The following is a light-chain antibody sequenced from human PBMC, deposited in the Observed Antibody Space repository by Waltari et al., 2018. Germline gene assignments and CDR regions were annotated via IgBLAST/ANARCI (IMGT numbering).Light chain of an antibody. CDR1: QSVSRY. Sequence: EIVLTQSPATLSLSPGERATLSCRASQSVSRYLAWYQQKPGQAPRLLIYDASNRATGIPARFSGSGSGTDFTLTISSLEPEDFAVYYCQQREITFGQGTRLEIK. V-gene: IGKV3-11*01. J-gene: IGKJ5*01. CDR2: DAS. CDR3: QQREIT.